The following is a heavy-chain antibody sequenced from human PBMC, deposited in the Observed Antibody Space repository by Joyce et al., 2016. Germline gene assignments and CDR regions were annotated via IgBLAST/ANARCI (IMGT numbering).Heavy chain of an antibody. CDR1: GGSITGGNYY. Sequence: QVQLLESGPGLVKPSQTLSLTCTVSGGSITGGNYYWTLIRQPAGKGLEWIGRIDTSGSTTCNPSLKRRVSISIDTSTNHFSLNLTSVTASDTAVYYCARESTGSGSYLAAWGQGILVTVSS. CDR3: ARESTGSGSYLAA. V-gene: IGHV4-61*02. J-gene: IGHJ5*02. D-gene: IGHD3-10*01. CDR2: IDTSGST.